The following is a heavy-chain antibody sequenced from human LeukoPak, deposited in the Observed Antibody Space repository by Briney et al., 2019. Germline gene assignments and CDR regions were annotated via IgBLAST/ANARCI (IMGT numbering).Heavy chain of an antibody. D-gene: IGHD6-19*01. Sequence: ASVRDSCKASGCTFTHHGIPWVRQPPGKGLAWMGWISAYNGDTMYAQKVQGRVTMTTDTSTTTAYMELRSLTSDDTALYHCARDPSNTSGRYQYFDLWGRGTLVTVSS. V-gene: IGHV1-18*01. CDR1: GCTFTHHG. CDR2: ISAYNGDT. CDR3: ARDPSNTSGRYQYFDL. J-gene: IGHJ2*01.